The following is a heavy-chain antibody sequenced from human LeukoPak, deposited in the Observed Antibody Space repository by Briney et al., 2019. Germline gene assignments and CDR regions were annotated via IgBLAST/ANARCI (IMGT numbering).Heavy chain of an antibody. CDR2: ISRSGSTI. CDR3: ARALRSSGWYLVAGWYFDL. CDR1: GFTFSDYY. D-gene: IGHD6-19*01. J-gene: IGHJ2*01. V-gene: IGHV3-11*04. Sequence: GGSLRLSCAASGFTFSDYYMSWIRQAPGKGLEWVSYISRSGSTIYYADSVKGRFTISRDNAKNSLYLQMNSLRAEDTAVYYCARALRSSGWYLVAGWYFDLWGRGTLVTVSS.